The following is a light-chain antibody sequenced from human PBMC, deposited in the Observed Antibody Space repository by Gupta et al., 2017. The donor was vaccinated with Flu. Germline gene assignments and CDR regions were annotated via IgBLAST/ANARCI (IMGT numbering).Light chain of an antibody. CDR3: CSFGAASF. J-gene: IGLJ2*01. CDR1: SSDVGAYNY. V-gene: IGLV2-11*03. CDR2: DVT. Sequence: GQSVAISCTGTSSDVGAYNYVSWYQQHPGKAPKRIIYDVTKRPSGVPDRFTGSKSGNTASLTISGLQPEDEADYHCCSFGAASFFGGGTKLTVL.